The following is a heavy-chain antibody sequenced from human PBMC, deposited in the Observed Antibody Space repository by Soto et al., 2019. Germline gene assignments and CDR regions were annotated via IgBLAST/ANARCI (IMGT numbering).Heavy chain of an antibody. J-gene: IGHJ1*01. CDR3: VKDESINWYSGHFRH. Sequence: GGSLRLSCAASGFTFDDYAMHWVRQVPGKGLEWVSGINWNSGSIGYGNSVKGRFAISRDNAKNSLHLQMNSLSAEDTAFYYCVKDESINWYSGHFRHWGQGTLVTVSS. CDR2: INWNSGSI. D-gene: IGHD6-13*01. CDR1: GFTFDDYA. V-gene: IGHV3-9*01.